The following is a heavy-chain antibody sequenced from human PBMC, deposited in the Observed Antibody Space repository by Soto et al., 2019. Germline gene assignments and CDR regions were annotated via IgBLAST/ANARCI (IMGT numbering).Heavy chain of an antibody. V-gene: IGHV4-39*01. CDR1: GGSISSSSYY. J-gene: IGHJ6*03. Sequence: QLQLQESGPGLVKPSETLSLTCTVSGGSISSSSYYWGWIRQPPGKGLEWIGSIYYSGSTYYNPSLKSRVTISVDTSKNQFSLKLSSVTAADTAVYYCSGYCSSTSCYSNYYYMDVWGKGTTVTVSS. D-gene: IGHD2-2*01. CDR3: SGYCSSTSCYSNYYYMDV. CDR2: IYYSGST.